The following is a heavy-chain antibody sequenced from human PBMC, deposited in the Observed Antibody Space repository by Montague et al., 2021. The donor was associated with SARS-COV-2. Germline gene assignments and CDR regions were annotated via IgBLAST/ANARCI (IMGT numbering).Heavy chain of an antibody. J-gene: IGHJ3*02. D-gene: IGHD4-23*01. CDR2: IYDGGAV. V-gene: IGHV4-59*01. CDR3: VRDHPYGGPWGACDI. Sequence: SETLSLTCTVSGGSITGYYWSWLRRSPGKGLEWIAYIYDGGAVNYNPSLGSRVTISTDTSKNQLSLKVNSVTAADTAVYYCVRDHPYGGPWGACDIWGQGTVVTVSS. CDR1: GGSITGYY.